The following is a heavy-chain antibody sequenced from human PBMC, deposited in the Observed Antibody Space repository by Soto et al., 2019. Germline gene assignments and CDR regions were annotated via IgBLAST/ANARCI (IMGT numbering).Heavy chain of an antibody. D-gene: IGHD6-13*01. Sequence: ASVKVSCKASGYTFTGYYMHWVRQAPGQGLEWMGWINPNSGGTNYAQKFQGWVTMTRDTSISTAYMELSRLRSDDTAVYYCARANSSSWYRFDYWGQGTLVTVSS. CDR1: GYTFTGYY. CDR2: INPNSGGT. V-gene: IGHV1-2*04. J-gene: IGHJ4*02. CDR3: ARANSSSWYRFDY.